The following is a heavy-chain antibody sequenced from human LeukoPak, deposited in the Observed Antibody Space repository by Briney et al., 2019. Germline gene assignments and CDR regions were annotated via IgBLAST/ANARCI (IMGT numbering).Heavy chain of an antibody. Sequence: ASVKVSCKASGYTFTSYYMHWVRQAPGQGLEWMGIINPSGGSTSYAQKFQGRVTMTRDTSTSTVYMELSSLRSEDTAVYYCAMVAAAMYYFDYWGQGTLVTVSS. CDR3: AMVAAAMYYFDY. J-gene: IGHJ4*02. CDR2: INPSGGST. V-gene: IGHV1-46*01. CDR1: GYTFTSYY. D-gene: IGHD2-15*01.